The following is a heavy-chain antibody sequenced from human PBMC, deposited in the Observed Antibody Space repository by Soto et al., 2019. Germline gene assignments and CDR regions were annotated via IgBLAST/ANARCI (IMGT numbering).Heavy chain of an antibody. D-gene: IGHD3-9*01. CDR3: ARARYYDILTGYPEAYYYGMDV. V-gene: IGHV1-3*01. J-gene: IGHJ6*02. CDR1: GYTFTSYA. Sequence: ASVKVSCKASGYTFTSYAMHWVLQAPGQRLEWMGWINAGNGNTKYSQKFQGRVTITRDTSASTAYMELSSLRSEDTAVYYCARARYYDILTGYPEAYYYGMDVWGQGTTVTVSS. CDR2: INAGNGNT.